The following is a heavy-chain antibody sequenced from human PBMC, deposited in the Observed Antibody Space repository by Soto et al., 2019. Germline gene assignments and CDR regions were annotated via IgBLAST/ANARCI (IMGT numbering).Heavy chain of an antibody. Sequence: GESLKISCKGSGYSFTSYWICWVRQIPGKGLEWMGIIYPGDSDTRYSPSFQGQVTISADKSISTAYLQWSSLKASDTAMYYCARQGDSTPGYSSSWTPPPYYYMDVRGKGTTVTVSS. V-gene: IGHV5-51*01. D-gene: IGHD6-13*01. CDR1: GYSFTSYW. CDR2: IYPGDSDT. CDR3: ARQGDSTPGYSSSWTPPPYYYMDV. J-gene: IGHJ6*03.